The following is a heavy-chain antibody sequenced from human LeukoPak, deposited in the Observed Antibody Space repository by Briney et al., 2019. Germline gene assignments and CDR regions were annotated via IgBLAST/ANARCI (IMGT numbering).Heavy chain of an antibody. Sequence: GGSLRLSCAAYGFTFSSYSMNWVRQAPGKGLEWVSSISSSSSYIYYADSVKGRFTISRDNAKNSLYLQMNSLRAEDTAVYYCARDSADYYRSSPLAAFDIWGQGTMVTVSS. CDR3: ARDSADYYRSSPLAAFDI. V-gene: IGHV3-21*01. J-gene: IGHJ3*02. D-gene: IGHD3-10*01. CDR1: GFTFSSYS. CDR2: ISSSSSYI.